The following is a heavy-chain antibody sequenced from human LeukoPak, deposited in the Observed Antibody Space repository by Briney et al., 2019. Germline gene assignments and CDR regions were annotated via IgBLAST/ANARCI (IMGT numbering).Heavy chain of an antibody. V-gene: IGHV1-18*01. D-gene: IGHD2-21*02. Sequence: GASVKVSCKASGYTFTIYGIRWVRQAPGQGLEWMGWISAYNGNTNYAQELQGRGNITTDTSTSTAYMELRSLRSDDTAVYYCARDRDCGGDCSPGWFDPWGQGTLVTVSS. CDR1: GYTFTIYG. CDR2: ISAYNGNT. J-gene: IGHJ5*02. CDR3: ARDRDCGGDCSPGWFDP.